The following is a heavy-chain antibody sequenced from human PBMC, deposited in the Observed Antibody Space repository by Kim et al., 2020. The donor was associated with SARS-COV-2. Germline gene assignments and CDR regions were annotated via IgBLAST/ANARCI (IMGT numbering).Heavy chain of an antibody. J-gene: IGHJ4*02. V-gene: IGHV3-53*01. Sequence: GGSLRLSCAASGFNVGYNSMTWVRQAPGKGLEWVARIYSGGSTNFADSVKGRFTLSRDNSMNTLYLQINNLRTDDTAVYFCGTSPSVGFWGQGTLVTVSS. CDR3: GTSPSVGF. CDR2: IYSGGST. D-gene: IGHD1-26*01. CDR1: GFNVGYNS.